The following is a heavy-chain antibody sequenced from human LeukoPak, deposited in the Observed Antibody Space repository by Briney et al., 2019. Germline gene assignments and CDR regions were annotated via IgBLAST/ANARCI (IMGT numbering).Heavy chain of an antibody. J-gene: IGHJ4*02. CDR1: GFTVSSNY. D-gene: IGHD4-17*01. CDR2: IYSGGST. V-gene: IGHV3-66*02. CDR3: ARDQRGDYTFDY. Sequence: PGGSLRLSCAASGFTVSSNYMSWLRQAPGKGLEWVSVIYSGGSTYYEDSVKGRFTISRDNSKNTLYLQMNSLSAEDTAVYYCARDQRGDYTFDYWGQGTLVTVSS.